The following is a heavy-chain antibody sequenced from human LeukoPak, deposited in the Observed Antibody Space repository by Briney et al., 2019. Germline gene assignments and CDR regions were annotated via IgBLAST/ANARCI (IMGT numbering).Heavy chain of an antibody. CDR1: GFTFRRYE. J-gene: IGHJ4*02. CDR3: VRDPCGGGSCIDY. D-gene: IGHD2-15*01. Sequence: GGSLRLSCAASGFTFRRYEMDWVRQAPGKGLEWVAYISSGGSTTKYADSVKGRFTISRDNAKDSLYLQMSSLRAEDTAVYYCVRDPCGGGSCIDYWGQGTLVTVSS. CDR2: ISSGGSTT. V-gene: IGHV3-48*03.